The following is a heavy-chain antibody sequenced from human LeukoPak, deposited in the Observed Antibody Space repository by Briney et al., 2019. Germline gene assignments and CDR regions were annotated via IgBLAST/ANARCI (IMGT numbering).Heavy chain of an antibody. J-gene: IGHJ3*02. CDR2: ISGDGGST. Sequence: GGSLRLSCAASGFPFSTSWLHWVRQAPGKGLVWVSRISGDGGSTEYADSVKGRFAISRDNAKNTLYLQMNSLRAEDTAVYYCAARFRDGLDIWGQGTMVTVSS. CDR1: GFPFSTSW. V-gene: IGHV3-74*01. CDR3: AARFRDGLDI.